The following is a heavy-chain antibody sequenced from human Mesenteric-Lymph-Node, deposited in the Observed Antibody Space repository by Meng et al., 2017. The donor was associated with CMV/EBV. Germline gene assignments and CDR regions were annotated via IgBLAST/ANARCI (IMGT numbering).Heavy chain of an antibody. CDR2: ISAYNGNT. CDR3: ARDRLSIFGVVIPGGGMDV. J-gene: IGHJ6*02. D-gene: IGHD3-3*01. CDR1: GYTFTTYG. V-gene: IGHV1-18*01. Sequence: VSVKVSCKASGYTFTTYGISWVRQAPGQGPEWMGCISAYNGNTNYAQKLQGRVTMTTDTSTSTAYMELRSLRSDDTAVYYCARDRLSIFGVVIPGGGMDVWGQGTTVTVSS.